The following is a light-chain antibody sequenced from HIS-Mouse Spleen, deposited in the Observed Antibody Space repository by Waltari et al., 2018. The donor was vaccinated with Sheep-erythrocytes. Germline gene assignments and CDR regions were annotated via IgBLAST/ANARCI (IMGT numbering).Light chain of an antibody. Sequence: EIVLTQSPATLSLSPGERATLSCRASQSVSSYLAWYQQKPGQAPRLLIYYASTRATGIPARFSGSGSGTDFTLTISSLEPEDFAVYYCQQRSNWYTFGQGTKLEIK. CDR3: QQRSNWYT. CDR1: QSVSSY. CDR2: YAS. V-gene: IGKV3-11*01. J-gene: IGKJ2*01.